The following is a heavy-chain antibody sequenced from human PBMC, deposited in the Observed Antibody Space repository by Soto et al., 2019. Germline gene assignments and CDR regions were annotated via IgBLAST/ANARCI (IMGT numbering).Heavy chain of an antibody. Sequence: QVQLQQWGAGLLKPSETLSLTCAVYGGSFSGYYWSWIRQPPGKGLEWIGEINHSGSTNYNPSLKRRVTISVDTSKNQFSLKLSSVTAADTAVYYCARGRGDCSSTSCYPGGVNFDYWGQGTLVTVSS. V-gene: IGHV4-34*01. D-gene: IGHD2-2*01. CDR2: INHSGST. CDR1: GGSFSGYY. CDR3: ARGRGDCSSTSCYPGGVNFDY. J-gene: IGHJ4*02.